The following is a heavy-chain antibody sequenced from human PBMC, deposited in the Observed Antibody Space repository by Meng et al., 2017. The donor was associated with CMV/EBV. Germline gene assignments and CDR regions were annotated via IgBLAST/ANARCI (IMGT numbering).Heavy chain of an antibody. CDR1: GYTFTSYY. V-gene: IGHV1-46*01. Sequence: ASVKVSCKASGYTFTSYYMHWVRQAPGQGLEWMGIINPSGGSTSYAQKFQGRVTMTRDTSTSTAYMELSSLRSEDTAVYYCARDDLKYGGSYSTDYWGQGTLVTVSS. J-gene: IGHJ4*02. CDR2: INPSGGST. CDR3: ARDDLKYGGSYSTDY. D-gene: IGHD1-26*01.